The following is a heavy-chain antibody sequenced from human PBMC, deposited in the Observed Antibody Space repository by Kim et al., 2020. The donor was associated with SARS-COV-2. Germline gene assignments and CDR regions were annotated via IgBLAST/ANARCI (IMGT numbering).Heavy chain of an antibody. CDR3: AKGLKMYYYDSSGYVSDAFDI. Sequence: GGSLRLSCAASGFTFSSYAMSWVRQAPGKGLEWVSAISGSGGSTYYADSVKGRFTISRDNSKNTLYLQMNSLRAEDTAVYYCAKGLKMYYYDSSGYVSDAFDIWGQGTMVTVSS. CDR2: ISGSGGST. V-gene: IGHV3-23*01. J-gene: IGHJ3*02. D-gene: IGHD3-22*01. CDR1: GFTFSSYA.